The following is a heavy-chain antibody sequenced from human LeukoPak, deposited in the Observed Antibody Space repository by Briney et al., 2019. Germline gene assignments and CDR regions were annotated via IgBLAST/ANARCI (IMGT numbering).Heavy chain of an antibody. CDR1: GFTFSSYA. V-gene: IGHV3-23*01. Sequence: GGSLRLSCAASGFTFSSYAMSWVRQAPGKGLEWVSAISGSGGSTYYADSVKGRFTISRDNSKNTLYLQMNSLRAEDTAVYYCAKDQGTIIVVVPAAIDYWGQGTLVTVSS. J-gene: IGHJ4*02. CDR2: ISGSGGST. D-gene: IGHD2-2*01. CDR3: AKDQGTIIVVVPAAIDY.